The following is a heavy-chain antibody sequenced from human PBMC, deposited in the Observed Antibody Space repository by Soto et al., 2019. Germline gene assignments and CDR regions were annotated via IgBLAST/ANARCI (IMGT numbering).Heavy chain of an antibody. D-gene: IGHD2-21*01. V-gene: IGHV3-30*19. J-gene: IGHJ1*01. CDR2: TSYDGSDK. Sequence: QVQLVESGGGVVQPGTSLRVSCVGSGFTFRSYVMHWVRQAPGKGLEWVALTSYDGSDKYYDDSVRGRFTISRDNSRNTVDLQMDGLRLEDTLLYYCARWGTTWGLDVWGQGTLVSVSS. CDR1: GFTFRSYV. CDR3: ARWGTTWGLDV.